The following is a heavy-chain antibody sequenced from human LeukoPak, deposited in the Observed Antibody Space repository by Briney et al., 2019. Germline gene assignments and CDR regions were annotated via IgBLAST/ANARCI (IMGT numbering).Heavy chain of an antibody. CDR2: ISGSGGNT. J-gene: IGHJ6*02. CDR1: GFTFSSYA. CDR3: ARTLVVVMYYGMDV. V-gene: IGHV3-23*01. Sequence: GGSLRLSCAASGFTFSSYAMSWVRQAPGKGLEWVSAISGSGGNTYYADSVKGRFAISRDNSKNTLYLQMNSLRAEDTAVYYCARTLVVVMYYGMDVWGQGTTVTVSS. D-gene: IGHD3-22*01.